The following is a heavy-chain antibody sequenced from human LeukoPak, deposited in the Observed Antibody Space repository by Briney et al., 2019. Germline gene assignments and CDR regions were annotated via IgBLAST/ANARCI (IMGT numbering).Heavy chain of an antibody. Sequence: SETLSLTCTVSGGSISSSSYYWGWIRQPPGKGLEWIGCIYYSGSTYYNPSLKSRVTISVDTSKNQFSLKLSSVTAADTAVYYCARSYYDYVWGSYRYTFLDTYYFDYWGQGTLVTVSS. CDR3: ARSYYDYVWGSYRYTFLDTYYFDY. V-gene: IGHV4-39*01. CDR1: GGSISSSSYY. CDR2: IYYSGST. J-gene: IGHJ4*02. D-gene: IGHD3-16*02.